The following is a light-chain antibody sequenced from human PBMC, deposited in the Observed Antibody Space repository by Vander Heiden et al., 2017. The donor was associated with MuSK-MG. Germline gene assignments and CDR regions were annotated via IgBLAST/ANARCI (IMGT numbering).Light chain of an antibody. CDR3: QQDDSTPLT. CDR2: WAS. V-gene: IGKV4-1*01. J-gene: IGKJ4*01. Sequence: DIVMTQSPDSLAVSLGERDTIDCRSSQSVLYSSNNKNYLAWYQQKPGQPPKLLIYWASTRESGVPDRFSGSGSGTDFTLTISSLQAEDVAVYSCQQDDSTPLTFGGGTKVEIK. CDR1: QSVLYSSNNKNY.